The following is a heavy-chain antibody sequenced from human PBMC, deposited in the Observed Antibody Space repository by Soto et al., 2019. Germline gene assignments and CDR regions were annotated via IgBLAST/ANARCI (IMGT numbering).Heavy chain of an antibody. CDR1: GYTFTSYD. CDR3: ARALGRRFLYYFDY. J-gene: IGHJ4*02. V-gene: IGHV1-8*01. D-gene: IGHD3-3*01. CDR2: MNPNSGNT. Sequence: ASVKVSCKASGYTFTSYDINWVRQATGQGLEWMGWMNPNSGNTGYAQKFQGRVTMTRNTSISTAYMELSSLRSEDTAVYYCARALGRRFLYYFDYWGQGTLVTVSS.